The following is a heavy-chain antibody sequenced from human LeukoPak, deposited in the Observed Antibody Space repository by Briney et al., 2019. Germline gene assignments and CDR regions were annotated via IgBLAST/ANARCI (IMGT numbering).Heavy chain of an antibody. Sequence: GGSLRLSCIASGFTFADHAMGWVRQAPGRGLEWVGFIRSKAYRGTTEYAASVTGRFTISRDDSKSIAYLQMNSLETEDTAVYYCTRGPILLWVHNGMDVWGQGTAVTVSS. CDR3: TRGPILLWVHNGMDV. D-gene: IGHD5-18*01. V-gene: IGHV3-49*04. CDR2: IRSKAYRGTT. CDR1: GFTFADHA. J-gene: IGHJ6*02.